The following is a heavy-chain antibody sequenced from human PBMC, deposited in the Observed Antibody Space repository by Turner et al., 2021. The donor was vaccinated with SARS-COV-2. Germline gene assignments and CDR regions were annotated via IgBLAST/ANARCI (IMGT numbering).Heavy chain of an antibody. CDR2: IYYSGST. Sequence: QLQLQESGPGLVKPSETLSLTCTVSGGSISSSSYDWGWIRQPPGKGLEWIGSIYYSGSTYYNPSLKSRVTISVDTSKNQFSLKLTSVTAADTAVYFCARHWEVAAAAYLARFDPWGQGTLVTVS. CDR1: GGSISSSSYD. J-gene: IGHJ5*02. V-gene: IGHV4-39*01. D-gene: IGHD6-13*01. CDR3: ARHWEVAAAAYLARFDP.